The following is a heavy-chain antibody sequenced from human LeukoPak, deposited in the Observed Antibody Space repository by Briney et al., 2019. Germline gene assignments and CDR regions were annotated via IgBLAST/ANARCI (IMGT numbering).Heavy chain of an antibody. V-gene: IGHV1-2*02. J-gene: IGHJ4*02. CDR3: ALIAAACTEWVYFDY. Sequence: ASVKVSCKASGYTFTGYYMHWVRQAPGQGLEWMGWINPNSGGTNYAQKFQGRVTMTRDTSISTAYMELSRLRSDDTAVYYCALIAAACTEWVYFDYWGQGTLVTVSS. CDR1: GYTFTGYY. CDR2: INPNSGGT. D-gene: IGHD6-13*01.